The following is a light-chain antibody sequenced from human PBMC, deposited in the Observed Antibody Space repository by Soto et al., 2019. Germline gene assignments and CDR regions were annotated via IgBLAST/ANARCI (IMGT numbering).Light chain of an antibody. V-gene: IGKV1-5*03. J-gene: IGKJ1*01. CDR1: QSIRNW. Sequence: DIQMTQSPSTLSASVGDRITITCRASQSIRNWLAWYQQKPGTAPNLLIYKASSLQSGVPSRVSGSGFGTEFSLSISSLQPDDFATYYFQQYNSFPRTVGQGTNVEI. CDR3: QQYNSFPRT. CDR2: KAS.